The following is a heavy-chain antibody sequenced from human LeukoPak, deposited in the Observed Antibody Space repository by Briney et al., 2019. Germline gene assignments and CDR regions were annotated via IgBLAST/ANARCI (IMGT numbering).Heavy chain of an antibody. J-gene: IGHJ4*02. D-gene: IGHD3-10*01. V-gene: IGHV3-53*01. CDR3: ARYDGGSGPFDY. Sequence: PRGSLRLSCAVSGFTVSSNYMSWVRQAPGKGLEWVSVLYSGGNTYYADSVKGRFTISRDNSKNTLYLQMNSLRAEDTAVYYCARYDGGSGPFDYWGQGTLVTVSS. CDR1: GFTVSSNY. CDR2: LYSGGNT.